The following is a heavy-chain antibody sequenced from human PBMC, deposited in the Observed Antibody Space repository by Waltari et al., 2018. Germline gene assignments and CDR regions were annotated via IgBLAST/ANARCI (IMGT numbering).Heavy chain of an antibody. CDR2: INHSGST. V-gene: IGHV4-34*01. CDR1: GGSFRGYY. D-gene: IGHD3-3*01. Sequence: QVQLQQWGAGLLKPSETLSLTCAVYGGSFRGYYWSWIRQPPGKGLEWIGEINHSGSTNYNPSLKSRVTISVDTSKNQFSLKLSSVTAADTAVYYCARGRGGTIFGVVIKFDYWGQGTLVTVSS. J-gene: IGHJ4*02. CDR3: ARGRGGTIFGVVIKFDY.